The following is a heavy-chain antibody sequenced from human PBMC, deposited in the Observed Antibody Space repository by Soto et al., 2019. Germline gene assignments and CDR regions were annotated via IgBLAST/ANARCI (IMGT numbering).Heavy chain of an antibody. CDR3: ASGREDCRVDAFDI. CDR1: GGSFSGYY. D-gene: IGHD1-26*01. J-gene: IGHJ3*02. Sequence: QVQLQQWGAGLLKPSETLSLTCAVYGGSFSGYYWTWIRQSPGKGLEWIGKVNHTGITNYNPSLRSSVTISVDTSENPFALNLTSVTAADTAHYSCASGREDCRVDAFDIWGQGTLVTVSS. CDR2: VNHTGIT. V-gene: IGHV4-34*01.